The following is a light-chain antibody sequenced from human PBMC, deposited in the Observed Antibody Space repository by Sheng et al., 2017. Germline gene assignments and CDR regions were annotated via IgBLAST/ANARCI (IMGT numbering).Light chain of an antibody. V-gene: IGKV3-20*01. CDR3: QHYNSYPFT. CDR1: QSVSGSY. J-gene: IGKJ3*01. Sequence: EIVLTQSPDTLSLSPGERATLSCRASQSVSGSYLAWYQQKPGQAPRLLIYGASKRVTGVPARFSGSGSGTDFTLTISRLEPEDFAAYYCQHYNSYPFTFGPGTKVHIK. CDR2: GAS.